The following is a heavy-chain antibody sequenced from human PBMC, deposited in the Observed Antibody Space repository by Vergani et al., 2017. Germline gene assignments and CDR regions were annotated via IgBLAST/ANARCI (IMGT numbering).Heavy chain of an antibody. J-gene: IGHJ1*01. Sequence: VQLVESGGGVVQPGRSLRLSCAASGFTFSSYAMHWVRQAPGKGLEWVSYISSSSSTIYYVDSVKGRFTISRDNAKNSLFLQMNSLRAEDTAVYYCARDRGGHSKDFQHWGQGTLVTVSS. D-gene: IGHD4-23*01. CDR3: ARDRGGHSKDFQH. CDR1: GFTFSSYA. V-gene: IGHV3-48*01. CDR2: ISSSSSTI.